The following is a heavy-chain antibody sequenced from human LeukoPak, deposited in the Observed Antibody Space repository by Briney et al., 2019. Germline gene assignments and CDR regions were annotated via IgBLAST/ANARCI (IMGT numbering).Heavy chain of an antibody. CDR2: IIPIFGTA. CDR3: ARRLWKYYDSSGPLLAGWFDP. J-gene: IGHJ5*02. CDR1: GYTFTNYI. Sequence: ASVKVSCKASGYTFTNYIISWVRQAPGQGLEWMGWIIPIFGTANYAQKFQGRVTITADESTSTAYMELSSLRSEDTAVYYCARRLWKYYDSSGPLLAGWFDPWGQGTLVTVSS. V-gene: IGHV1-69*13. D-gene: IGHD3-22*01.